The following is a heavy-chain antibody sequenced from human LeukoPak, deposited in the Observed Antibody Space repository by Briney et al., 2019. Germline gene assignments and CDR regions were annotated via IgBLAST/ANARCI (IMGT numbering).Heavy chain of an antibody. Sequence: GGSLRLSCAASGFTFSSYWMSWVRQAPGKGREGVANIKQDGSEKYFVDSVQGRFTISRDNAKNSLYLQMNSLRSEDTAVYYCARDHSGSGSYYKGALDYWGQGTLVTVSS. V-gene: IGHV3-7*03. CDR1: GFTFSSYW. D-gene: IGHD3-10*01. CDR2: IKQDGSEK. CDR3: ARDHSGSGSYYKGALDY. J-gene: IGHJ4*02.